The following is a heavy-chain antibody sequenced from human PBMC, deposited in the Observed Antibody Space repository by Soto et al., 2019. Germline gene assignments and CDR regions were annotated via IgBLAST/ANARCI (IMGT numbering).Heavy chain of an antibody. J-gene: IGHJ6*02. CDR1: GFSFSSYA. V-gene: IGHV3-23*01. CDR2: ISATGGTT. Sequence: PGGSLRLSCAASGFSFSSYAMNWARQAPGQGLEWVSAISATGGTTHYADSVKGRFTISRDNAKNTVFLQLNRLRAEDTAVYSCANEFSSWTYYYYGSDVWDQGSTLTVSS. CDR3: ANEFSSWTYYYYGSDV. D-gene: IGHD6-13*01.